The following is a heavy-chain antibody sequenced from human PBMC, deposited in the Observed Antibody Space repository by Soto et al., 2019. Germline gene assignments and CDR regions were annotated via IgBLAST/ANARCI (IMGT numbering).Heavy chain of an antibody. CDR1: GGSISSGGYY. CDR3: ARDCRYCSSTNCYLNWFDP. CDR2: IYYSGST. D-gene: IGHD2-2*01. J-gene: IGHJ5*02. Sequence: QVQLQESGPGLVKPSQTLSLTCTVSGGSISSGGYYWSWIRQHPGKGLEWIGDIYYSGSTYYNPALMSRVTISVDTSKNQFFLKLSSVTAADTAVYCCARDCRYCSSTNCYLNWFDPWGQGTLVTVSS. V-gene: IGHV4-31*03.